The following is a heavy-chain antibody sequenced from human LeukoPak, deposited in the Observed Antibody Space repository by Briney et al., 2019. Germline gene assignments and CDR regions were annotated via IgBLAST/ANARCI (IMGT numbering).Heavy chain of an antibody. CDR2: VKSKTDGGTT. D-gene: IGHD3-22*01. CDR1: GFTFSNAW. CDR3: TTGSYYYDNSGYYRRLDY. Sequence: GGSLRLSCAASGFTFSNAWMNWVRQAPGKGLEWVGRVKSKTDGGTTDYAAPVKGRFAISRDDSKNTLSLQMNSLKSEDTAVYYCTTGSYYYDNSGYYRRLDYWGQGTLVTVSS. V-gene: IGHV3-15*01. J-gene: IGHJ4*02.